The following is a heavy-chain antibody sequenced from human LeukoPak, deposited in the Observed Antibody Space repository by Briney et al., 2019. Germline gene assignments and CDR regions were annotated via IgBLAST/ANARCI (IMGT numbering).Heavy chain of an antibody. D-gene: IGHD4-17*01. CDR3: AHYGDYRFLYYFDC. CDR1: GFSLNTPGVG. J-gene: IGHJ4*02. V-gene: IGHV2-5*01. Sequence: SGPTLVNPTQTLTLTCTFSGFSLNTPGVGVGWIRQPPGKALEWLALIYWNNDNRYSPSLRSRLTITKDTSKNQVVLTMTKMDPVDTATYYCAHYGDYRFLYYFDCWGQGTLVTVSS. CDR2: IYWNNDN.